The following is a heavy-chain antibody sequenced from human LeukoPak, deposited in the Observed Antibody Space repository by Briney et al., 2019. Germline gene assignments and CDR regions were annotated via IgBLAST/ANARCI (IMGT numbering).Heavy chain of an antibody. Sequence: ASVKVSCKASGYTFTGYYMHWVRQAPGQGLEWMGWINPNSGGTNYAQKFQGRVTVTRDTSISTAYMELSRLRSDDTAVYYCARDSGRGYCSSTSCYPDYWGQGTLVTVSS. J-gene: IGHJ4*02. V-gene: IGHV1-2*02. CDR1: GYTFTGYY. CDR2: INPNSGGT. D-gene: IGHD2-2*01. CDR3: ARDSGRGYCSSTSCYPDY.